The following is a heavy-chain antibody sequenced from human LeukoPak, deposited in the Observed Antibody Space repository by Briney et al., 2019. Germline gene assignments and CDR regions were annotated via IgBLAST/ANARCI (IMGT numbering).Heavy chain of an antibody. V-gene: IGHV4-39*01. J-gene: IGHJ5*02. D-gene: IGHD4-23*01. CDR3: ARLALVVTPRGWFDP. CDR1: GCSISSSSYY. Sequence: SETLSLTCTVSGCSISSSSYYWGWIRQPPGKGLEWIGSVYYSGRIYYNPSLNSRVTISVDTSKNQFSLKVTSVTAADTAVYYCARLALVVTPRGWFDPWGQGTMVTVSS. CDR2: VYYSGRI.